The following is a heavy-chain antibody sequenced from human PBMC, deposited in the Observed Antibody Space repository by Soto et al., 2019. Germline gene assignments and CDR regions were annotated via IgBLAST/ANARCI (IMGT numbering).Heavy chain of an antibody. CDR2: ISAYSGDT. Sequence: QVQLVQSGGEVKKSGASVKVSCETSGYTFTTYGLTWVRQAPGQGLEGMGWISAYSGDTLYAQKFQGRVTLTRDTSTRTDYMEMGGLRSDDTAVYYCVREVELVSGVISFGYWGQGTLVTVSP. CDR1: GYTFTTYG. D-gene: IGHD3-9*01. J-gene: IGHJ4*02. V-gene: IGHV1-18*04. CDR3: VREVELVSGVISFGY.